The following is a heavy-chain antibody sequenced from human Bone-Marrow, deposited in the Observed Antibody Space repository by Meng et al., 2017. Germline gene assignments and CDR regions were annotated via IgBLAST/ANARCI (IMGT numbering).Heavy chain of an antibody. Sequence: SESLSLTCTVPLASMASYYWSWIRQAPGKGLEWIGEISYSRSTKYNPSLNSRVTISMDTSKMQFSLKLSAVAAADTAVYYCASAPINYDQLTGYYSGAFDIWGPGTMVTVSS. D-gene: IGHD3-9*01. J-gene: IGHJ3*02. CDR3: ASAPINYDQLTGYYSGAFDI. CDR2: ISYSRST. V-gene: IGHV4-59*01. CDR1: LASMASYY.